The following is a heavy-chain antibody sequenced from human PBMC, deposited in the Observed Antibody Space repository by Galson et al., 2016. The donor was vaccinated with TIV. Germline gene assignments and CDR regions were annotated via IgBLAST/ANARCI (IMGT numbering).Heavy chain of an antibody. D-gene: IGHD3-16*01. Sequence: LRLSCAASGFNLSIYWMHWVRQAPGKGLEWIGEIDQSXXAKYHPSLKSRVNIFVDTSKHQFFLTLNTVTAADTGLYYCARQVITRPRAGLDVWGRGTAVIVSS. J-gene: IGHJ6*02. CDR3: ARQVITRPRAGLDV. CDR1: GFNLSIYW. CDR2: IDQSXXA. V-gene: IGHV4-34*01.